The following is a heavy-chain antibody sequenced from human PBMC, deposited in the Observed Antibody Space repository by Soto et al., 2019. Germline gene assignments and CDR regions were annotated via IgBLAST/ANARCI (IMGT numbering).Heavy chain of an antibody. V-gene: IGHV4-59*01. D-gene: IGHD2-2*01. Sequence: SETPSPTCTVCGDSISSYYWSWIRQQPGKGLEWIGYIYYSGSTNYNPSLKSRVTISVDTSKNQFSLKLSSVTAADTAVYYCASGPHCSSTSCYVPWGQGTLVTVSS. CDR2: IYYSGST. CDR1: GDSISSYY. CDR3: ASGPHCSSTSCYVP. J-gene: IGHJ5*02.